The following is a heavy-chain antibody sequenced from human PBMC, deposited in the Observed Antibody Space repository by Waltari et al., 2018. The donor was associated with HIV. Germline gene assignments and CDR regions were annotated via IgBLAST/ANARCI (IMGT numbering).Heavy chain of an antibody. D-gene: IGHD2-2*02. CDR3: ARQDIVVVPAAILSRFDP. V-gene: IGHV4-39*01. J-gene: IGHJ5*02. CDR1: GGSISSTTYY. CDR2: ISYRGTT. Sequence: QQQLQESGPGLVKPSETLSLTCMVSGGSISSTTYYWGWIRPPPGKGLEWIGGISYRGTTYYNPSLKSRVTISVDTSKNQFSLELISVTAADTAVYYCARQDIVVVPAAILSRFDPWGQGTLVTVSS.